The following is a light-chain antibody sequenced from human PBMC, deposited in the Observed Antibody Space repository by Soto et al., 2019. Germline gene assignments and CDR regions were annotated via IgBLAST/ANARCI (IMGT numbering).Light chain of an antibody. CDR2: DAS. V-gene: IGKV1-5*01. J-gene: IGKJ1*01. CDR3: QRNTNTNNPVM. CDR1: QTISTW. Sequence: DIQVTQSPPTLSASVGDRVTITCRASQTISTWMAWYQQKPGKAPKLLVYDASTLQSGVASRFSGSGSGTAFTHIISGLQPSDSATYSCQRNTNTNNPVMFGQGTKVEI.